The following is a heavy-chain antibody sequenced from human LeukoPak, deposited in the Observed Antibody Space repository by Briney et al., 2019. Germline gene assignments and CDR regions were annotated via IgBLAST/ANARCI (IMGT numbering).Heavy chain of an antibody. CDR3: ATFFQRMFITYWYFDL. D-gene: IGHD3-22*01. V-gene: IGHV1-24*01. CDR1: GNTLTEKS. CDR2: LNPEDGKT. J-gene: IGHJ2*01. Sequence: GASVKVSCKVSGNTLTEKSMHWVRQAPGKGLEWMGGLNPEDGKTIYAQKFQGRATMTKDTSTDTAYMELSSLRSEDTAVYYCATFFQRMFITYWYFDLWGRGTLVTVSS.